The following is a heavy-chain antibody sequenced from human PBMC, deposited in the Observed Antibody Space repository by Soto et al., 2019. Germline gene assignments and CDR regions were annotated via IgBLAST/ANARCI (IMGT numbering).Heavy chain of an antibody. CDR1: GGSISSYY. J-gene: IGHJ6*02. V-gene: IGHV4-59*12. CDR2: IYYSGST. D-gene: IGHD6-13*01. Sequence: SETLSLTCTVSGGSISSYYWSWIRQPPGKGLEWIGYIYYSGSTNYNPSLKSRVTISVDTSKNQFSLKLSSVTAADTAVYYCARDLGIGIAAAGGISNSGHYYYYVIDFWGQGSSVTGSS. CDR3: ARDLGIGIAAAGGISNSGHYYYYVIDF.